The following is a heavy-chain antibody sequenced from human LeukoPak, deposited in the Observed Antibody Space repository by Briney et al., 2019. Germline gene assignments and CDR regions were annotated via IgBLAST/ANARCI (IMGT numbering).Heavy chain of an antibody. Sequence: ASVKVSCKASGFTFTNYNMHWVRQAPGQGLEWMGIINPSDGSTSYAQKFQGRVTMTRDVSTNTVYMQLSSLRSEDTAVYYCARVDYGSASYFDYWGQGTLVIVSS. CDR2: INPSDGST. CDR1: GFTFTNYN. D-gene: IGHD3-10*01. J-gene: IGHJ4*02. V-gene: IGHV1-46*01. CDR3: ARVDYGSASYFDY.